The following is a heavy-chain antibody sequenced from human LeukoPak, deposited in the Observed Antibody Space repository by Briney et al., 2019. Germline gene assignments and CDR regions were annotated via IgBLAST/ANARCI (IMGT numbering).Heavy chain of an antibody. CDR3: ARGPHYGDYVVPYDY. CDR1: GGSFSGYY. D-gene: IGHD4-17*01. Sequence: SETLSLTCAVYGGSFSGYYWSWIRQPPGKGLEWIGEINHSGSTNYNPSLKSRVTISVDTSKNQFSLKLSSVTAADTAVYYCARGPHYGDYVVPYDYWGQGTLVTVSS. J-gene: IGHJ4*02. CDR2: INHSGST. V-gene: IGHV4-34*01.